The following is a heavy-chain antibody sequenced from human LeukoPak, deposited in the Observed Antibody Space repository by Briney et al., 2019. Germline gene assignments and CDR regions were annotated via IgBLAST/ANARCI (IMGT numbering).Heavy chain of an antibody. CDR2: IYYSWGT. V-gene: IGHV4-59*08. CDR3: ARRGGDSSGNFDY. CDR1: GGSISSYY. J-gene: IGHJ4*02. Sequence: SETPALIRTVSGGSISSYYWSWIRQPPGKGLEWIGYIYYSWGTNYNPSLKSRVTISVDTSKKQFSLRLSSVTAADTAVYYCARRGGDSSGNFDYWGQGTLVTVSS. D-gene: IGHD3-22*01.